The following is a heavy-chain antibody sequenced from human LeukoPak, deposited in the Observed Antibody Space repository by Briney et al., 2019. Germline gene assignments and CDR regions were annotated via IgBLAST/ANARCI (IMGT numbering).Heavy chain of an antibody. CDR3: ARFVRGTYYFDY. D-gene: IGHD3-16*01. Sequence: SETLSLTCTVSGGSISSYYWSWIRQPPGKGLEWIGYIYYSGSTNYNPSLKSRVTISVDTSKNQFSLKLSSVTAADTAVYYCARFVRGTYYFDYWGQGTVVSVSS. V-gene: IGHV4-59*08. CDR1: GGSISSYY. J-gene: IGHJ4*02. CDR2: IYYSGST.